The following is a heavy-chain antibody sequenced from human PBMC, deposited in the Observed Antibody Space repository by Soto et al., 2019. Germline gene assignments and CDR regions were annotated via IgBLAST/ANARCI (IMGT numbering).Heavy chain of an antibody. CDR1: GFAFNNYG. Sequence: PGGSLRLSCTVSGFAFNNYGINWVRQAPGKGLEWVPSISKSDYTYYSDSVKGRFTISRDNAKNSVSLQMNTLRVEDTAVYYCAREDSIIIPAVSDFWGQGTLVTVS. J-gene: IGHJ4*02. CDR2: ISKSDYT. D-gene: IGHD2-2*01. V-gene: IGHV3-21*01. CDR3: AREDSIIIPAVSDF.